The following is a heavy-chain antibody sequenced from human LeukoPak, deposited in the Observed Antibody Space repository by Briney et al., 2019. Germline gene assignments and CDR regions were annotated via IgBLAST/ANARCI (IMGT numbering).Heavy chain of an antibody. CDR1: GGSISSYY. V-gene: IGHV4-4*07. CDR2: IYTSGST. Sequence: SETLSLTCTVSGGSISSYYWSWIWQPAGKGLEWIGRIYTSGSTNYNPSLKSRVTMSVDTSKNQFSQKLSPVTAADTAVYYCARTHDYGDFYYFDYWGQGTLVTVSS. J-gene: IGHJ4*02. D-gene: IGHD4-17*01. CDR3: ARTHDYGDFYYFDY.